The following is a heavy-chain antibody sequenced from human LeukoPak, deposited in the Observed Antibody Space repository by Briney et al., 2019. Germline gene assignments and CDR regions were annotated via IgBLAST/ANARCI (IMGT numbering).Heavy chain of an antibody. CDR1: GGSFSGYY. V-gene: IGHV4-34*01. J-gene: IGHJ4*02. Sequence: SETLSLTCAVYGGSFSGYYWSWIRQPPGKGLEWIGEINHSGSTNYNPSLKSRVTISVDTSENQFSLKLSSVTAADTAVYYCARGRRDGGNLSGLFDYWGQGTLVTVSS. CDR3: ARGRRDGGNLSGLFDY. CDR2: INHSGST. D-gene: IGHD4-23*01.